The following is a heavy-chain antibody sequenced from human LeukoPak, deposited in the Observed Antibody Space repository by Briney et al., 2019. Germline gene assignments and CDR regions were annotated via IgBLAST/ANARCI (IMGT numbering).Heavy chain of an antibody. CDR2: IYYSGST. J-gene: IGHJ4*02. V-gene: IGHV4-61*01. D-gene: IGHD1-26*01. CDR3: ARHNSGSYYPWIDY. CDR1: GGSVSSSSYY. Sequence: SETLSLTCTVSGGSVSSSSYYWSWIRQPPGKGLEWIGYIYYSGSTNYNPSLKSRVTISVDTSKNQFSLKLSSVTATDTAVYYCARHNSGSYYPWIDYRGQGTLVTVSS.